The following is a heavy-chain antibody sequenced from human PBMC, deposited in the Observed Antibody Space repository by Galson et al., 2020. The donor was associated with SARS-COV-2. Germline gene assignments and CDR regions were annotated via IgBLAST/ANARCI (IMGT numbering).Heavy chain of an antibody. Sequence: GGSLRLSCAASGFTFSSYGMHWVRQAPGKGLEWVAVISYDGSNKYYADSVKGRFTISRDNAKNSLYLQMNSLRAEDTAVYYCARFSPYYSYCGMDVWGQGTTVTVSS. J-gene: IGHJ6*02. V-gene: IGHV3-30*03. CDR1: GFTFSSYG. CDR3: ARFSPYYSYCGMDV. CDR2: ISYDGSNK.